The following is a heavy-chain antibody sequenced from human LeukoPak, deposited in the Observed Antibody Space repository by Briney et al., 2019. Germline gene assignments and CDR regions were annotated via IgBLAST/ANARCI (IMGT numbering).Heavy chain of an antibody. CDR1: GGTSSSYA. J-gene: IGHJ4*02. Sequence: GASVKVPCKASGGTSSSYAISWVRQAPGQGLEWMGRIIPIFGIANYAQKFQGRVTITADKSTSTAYMELSSLRSEDTAVYYCAREEQLAPFDYWGQGTLVTVSS. CDR3: AREEQLAPFDY. CDR2: IIPIFGIA. D-gene: IGHD6-6*01. V-gene: IGHV1-69*04.